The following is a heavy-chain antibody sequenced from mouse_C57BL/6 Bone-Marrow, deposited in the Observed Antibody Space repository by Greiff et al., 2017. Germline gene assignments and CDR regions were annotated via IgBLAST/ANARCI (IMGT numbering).Heavy chain of an antibody. CDR1: GFTFSDYG. J-gene: IGHJ2*01. CDR3: ARQRVDY. CDR2: ISSGSSTI. Sequence: EVQLVESGGGLVKPGGSLKLSCAASGFTFSDYGMHWVRQAPEKGLEWVAYISSGSSTIYYADTVKGRFTISRDNTKKTLYLQMSSLRSEDTALYYCARQRVDYWGQGTTLTVSS. V-gene: IGHV5-17*03.